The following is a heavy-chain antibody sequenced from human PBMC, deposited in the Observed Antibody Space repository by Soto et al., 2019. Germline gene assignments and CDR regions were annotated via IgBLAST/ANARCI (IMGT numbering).Heavy chain of an antibody. J-gene: IGHJ4*02. Sequence: EVQLVESGGGLVKPGGSLRLSCVVSGFRLSGYWMTWVRQAPGKGLEWVSTIKPDASEKYYADSVKGRCTISRDNAKNTLYLQMNRLTTEDTAVYYCASAASVDAEWGQRTLVTVS. CDR3: ASAASVDAE. V-gene: IGHV3-7*03. CDR1: GFRLSGYW. D-gene: IGHD2-2*01. CDR2: IKPDASEK.